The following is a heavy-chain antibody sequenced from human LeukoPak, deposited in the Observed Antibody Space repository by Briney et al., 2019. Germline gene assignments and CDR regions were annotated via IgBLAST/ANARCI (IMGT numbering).Heavy chain of an antibody. CDR3: ARQHDYGDFYYFDY. CDR1: GGSISSHY. V-gene: IGHV4-59*11. Sequence: SETLSLTCTVSGGSISSHYWSWIRQPPGKGLEWIGYIYYSGSTNHNPSLKSRVTISVDTSKNQFSLKLSSVTAADTAVYYCARQHDYGDFYYFDYWGQGTLVTVSS. D-gene: IGHD4-17*01. J-gene: IGHJ4*02. CDR2: IYYSGST.